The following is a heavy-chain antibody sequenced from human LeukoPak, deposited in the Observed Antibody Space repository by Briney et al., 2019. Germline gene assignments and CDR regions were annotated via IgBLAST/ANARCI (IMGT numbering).Heavy chain of an antibody. Sequence: GGSLRLSCAASGFTFDDYAMHWVRQAPGKGLEWVSGISWNSGSIGYADSVKGRFTISRDNAKNSLYLQMNSLRAEDTALYYCAKAPRFGEPFGAFDIWGQGTMVTVSS. J-gene: IGHJ3*02. V-gene: IGHV3-9*01. D-gene: IGHD3-10*02. CDR1: GFTFDDYA. CDR2: ISWNSGSI. CDR3: AKAPRFGEPFGAFDI.